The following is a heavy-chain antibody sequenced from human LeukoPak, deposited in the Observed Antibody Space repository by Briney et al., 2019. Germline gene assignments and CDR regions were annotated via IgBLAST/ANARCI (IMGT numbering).Heavy chain of an antibody. V-gene: IGHV4-34*01. D-gene: IGHD3-9*01. Sequence: SETLSLTCAVYGGSFSGYYWSWIRQPPGKGLEWIGEINHSGSTNYNPSLKSRVTISVDTSKNQFSLKLSSVTAADTAVYYCARSRGDYDILTGYYPLYYFDYWGQGTLVTVSS. CDR1: GGSFSGYY. J-gene: IGHJ4*02. CDR3: ARSRGDYDILTGYYPLYYFDY. CDR2: INHSGST.